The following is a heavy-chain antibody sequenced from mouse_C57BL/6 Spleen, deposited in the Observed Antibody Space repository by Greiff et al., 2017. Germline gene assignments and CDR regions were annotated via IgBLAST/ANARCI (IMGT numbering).Heavy chain of an antibody. Sequence: EVQLQQSGPELVKPGASVKMSCKASGYTFTDYNMHWVKQSHGKSLEWIGYINPNNGGTSYKQKFKGKATLTVNKSSSTAYMELRSLTSEDAAVYYCADYDYDNGYWGQGTTLTVSS. J-gene: IGHJ2*01. V-gene: IGHV1-22*01. D-gene: IGHD2-4*01. CDR1: GYTFTDYN. CDR3: ADYDYDNGY. CDR2: INPNNGGT.